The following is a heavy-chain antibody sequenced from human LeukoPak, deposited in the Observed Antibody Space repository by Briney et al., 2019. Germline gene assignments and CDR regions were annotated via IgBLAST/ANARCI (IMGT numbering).Heavy chain of an antibody. J-gene: IGHJ3*02. CDR1: GGSISSGGYY. CDR3: ARERYSSSWYGFVSPNDAFDI. CDR2: IYTSGGT. D-gene: IGHD6-13*01. Sequence: SQTLSLTCTVSGGSISSGGYYWSWIRQPAGKGLEWIGRIYTSGGTNYNPSLKSRVTISVDTSKNQFSLKLSSVTAADTAVYYCARERYSSSWYGFVSPNDAFDIWGQGTMVTVSS. V-gene: IGHV4-61*02.